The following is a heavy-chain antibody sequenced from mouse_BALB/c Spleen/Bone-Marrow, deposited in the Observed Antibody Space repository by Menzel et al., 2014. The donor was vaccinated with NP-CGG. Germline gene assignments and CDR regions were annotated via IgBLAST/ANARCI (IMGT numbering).Heavy chain of an antibody. V-gene: IGHV5-9-4*01. CDR1: GFTFSTYA. Sequence: EVHLVESGGVLVKPGGSLKLSCAASGFTFSTYAMSWVRQSPEKRLEWVAEISSGGSYTYYPDTVTGRFTISRDNAKNTLYLEMSGLRSEDTAMYYCARDGYGSSDWGQGTLVTVSA. J-gene: IGHJ3*01. D-gene: IGHD1-1*01. CDR2: ISSGGSYT. CDR3: ARDGYGSSD.